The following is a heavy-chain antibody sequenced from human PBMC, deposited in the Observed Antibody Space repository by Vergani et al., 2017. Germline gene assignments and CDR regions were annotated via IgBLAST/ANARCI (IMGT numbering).Heavy chain of an antibody. CDR2: ISSSSSTI. V-gene: IGHV3-48*01. CDR3: ARDPASYYYDISYFDY. D-gene: IGHD3-22*01. Sequence: EVQLVESGGGLVQPGGSLRLSCAASGFTFSSYSMNWVRQAPGKGLEWVSYISSSSSTIYYADYVKGRFTISRDNAKNSLYLQMNSLRAEDTAVYYCARDPASYYYDISYFDYWGQGTLVTVSS. CDR1: GFTFSSYS. J-gene: IGHJ4*02.